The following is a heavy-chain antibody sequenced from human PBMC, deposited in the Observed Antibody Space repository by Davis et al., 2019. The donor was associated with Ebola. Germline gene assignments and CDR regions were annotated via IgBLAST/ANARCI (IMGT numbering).Heavy chain of an antibody. D-gene: IGHD1-14*01. CDR1: GGTFSSYA. CDR3: ASNRMGVNTPFDY. J-gene: IGHJ4*02. Sequence: SVKVSCKASGGTFSSYAISWVRQAPGQGLEWMGGIIPIFGTANYAQKFQGRITITADESTSTAYMELSSLRSEDTAVYYCASNRMGVNTPFDYWGQGTLVTVSS. CDR2: IIPIFGTA. V-gene: IGHV1-69*13.